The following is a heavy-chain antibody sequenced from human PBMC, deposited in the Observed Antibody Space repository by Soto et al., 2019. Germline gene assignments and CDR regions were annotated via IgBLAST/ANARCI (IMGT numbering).Heavy chain of an antibody. CDR3: AHRPAQLWTTIYFDY. J-gene: IGHJ4*02. D-gene: IGHD5-18*01. CDR2: IYWNDDK. Sequence: ESGPTLVNPTQTLTLTCTFSGFSLSTSGVGVGWIRQPPGKALEWLALIYWNDDKRYSPSLKSRLTITKDTSKNQVVLTMTNMDPVDTATCYCAHRPAQLWTTIYFDYWGQGTLVTVSS. V-gene: IGHV2-5*01. CDR1: GFSLSTSGVG.